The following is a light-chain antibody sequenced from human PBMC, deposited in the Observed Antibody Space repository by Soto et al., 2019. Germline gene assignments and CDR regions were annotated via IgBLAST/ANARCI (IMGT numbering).Light chain of an antibody. CDR1: QSVRSY. Sequence: EFVLTQSPATLSLSPGXRATLSCRASQSVRSYLAWYQQKPGQAPRLLIYDVYNRATGIPARFSGSGSGTDFTLTISSLEPEDFAVYYCQQRGTFVGGTKVDNK. CDR3: QQRGT. J-gene: IGKJ4*01. V-gene: IGKV3-11*01. CDR2: DVY.